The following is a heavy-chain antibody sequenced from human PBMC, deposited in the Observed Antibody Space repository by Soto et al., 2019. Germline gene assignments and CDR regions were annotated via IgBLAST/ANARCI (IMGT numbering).Heavy chain of an antibody. Sequence: SENLSLTCTVSGGSISSGGYYWSWIRQHPGKGLEWIGYIYYSGSTYYNPSLKSRVTISVDTSKNQFSLKLSSVTAADTAVYYCARYATPYFQHWGQGTLVTVSS. V-gene: IGHV4-31*03. CDR3: ARYATPYFQH. J-gene: IGHJ1*01. CDR2: IYYSGST. D-gene: IGHD2-2*01. CDR1: GGSISSGGYY.